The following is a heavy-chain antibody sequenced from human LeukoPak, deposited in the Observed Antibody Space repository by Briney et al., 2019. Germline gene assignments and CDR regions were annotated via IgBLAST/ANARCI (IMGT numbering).Heavy chain of an antibody. CDR1: GYSISSGNY. Sequence: SETLSPTCSVSGYSISSGNYWGWIRLPPGKGLQWIGSIYHSGSTYYNPSLKRRVTISVDTYKKQFSLKLSSVTAADTAVYYCAKGYCRGNSCYDDRGAFDYWGQGTLVTVSS. J-gene: IGHJ4*02. V-gene: IGHV4-38-2*02. CDR3: AKGYCRGNSCYDDRGAFDY. CDR2: IYHSGST. D-gene: IGHD2-2*01.